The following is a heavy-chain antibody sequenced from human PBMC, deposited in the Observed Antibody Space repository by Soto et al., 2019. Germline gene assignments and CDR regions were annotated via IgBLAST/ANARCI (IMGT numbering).Heavy chain of an antibody. CDR3: ARDALYCSGGSCYSYAFDI. Sequence: ASVKVSCKASGYTFTSYDINWVRQAPGQRLEWMGWISAYNGNTNYAQKLQGRVTMTTDTSTSTAYMELSSLRSDDTAVYYCARDALYCSGGSCYSYAFDIWGQGTMVTVS. J-gene: IGHJ3*02. CDR2: ISAYNGNT. D-gene: IGHD2-15*01. V-gene: IGHV1-18*01. CDR1: GYTFTSYD.